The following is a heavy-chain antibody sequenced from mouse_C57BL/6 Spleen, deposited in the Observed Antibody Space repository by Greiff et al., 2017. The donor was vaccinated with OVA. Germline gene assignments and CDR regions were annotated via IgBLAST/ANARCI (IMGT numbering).Heavy chain of an antibody. D-gene: IGHD1-1*01. CDR3: ASQGYYGSSLFDD. CDR1: GYTFTDYN. J-gene: IGHJ2*01. CDR2: INPNNGGT. Sequence: VQLQQSGPELVKPGASVKMSCKASGYTFTDYNMHWVKQSNGKSLEWIGYINPNNGGTSYNQKFKGKATLTVNKSSSTAYMELRSLTSEDAAVYYCASQGYYGSSLFDDWGQGTTLTVAS. V-gene: IGHV1-22*01.